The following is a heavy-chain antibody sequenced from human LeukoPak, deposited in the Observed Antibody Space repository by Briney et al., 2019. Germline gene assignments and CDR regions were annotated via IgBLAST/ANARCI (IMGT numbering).Heavy chain of an antibody. CDR1: GGSISSGGYY. Sequence: KASETLSLTCTVSGGSISSGGYYWSWIRQHPGKGLEWIGYIYYSGSTYYNPSLKSRVTISVDTSKNQFSLKLSSVTAADTAVYYCARETPPGYYGMDVWGQGTTVTVTS. CDR2: IYYSGST. V-gene: IGHV4-31*03. CDR3: ARETPPGYYGMDV. J-gene: IGHJ6*02. D-gene: IGHD3-10*01.